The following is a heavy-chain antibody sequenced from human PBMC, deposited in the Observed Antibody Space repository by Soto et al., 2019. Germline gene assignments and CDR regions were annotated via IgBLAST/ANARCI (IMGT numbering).Heavy chain of an antibody. CDR1: GDSISSSSQY. V-gene: IGHV4-39*01. J-gene: IGHJ5*02. Sequence: PSETLSLTCSVSGDSISSSSQYWGWIRQPPGKGLEWIGSIHYSGTSYYNPSLKSRVTIFVDTSKNQLSLKLSSVTAADTAVYYCATGIAVAGIAWFDPWGQGTLVTVSS. CDR2: IHYSGTS. CDR3: ATGIAVAGIAWFDP. D-gene: IGHD6-19*01.